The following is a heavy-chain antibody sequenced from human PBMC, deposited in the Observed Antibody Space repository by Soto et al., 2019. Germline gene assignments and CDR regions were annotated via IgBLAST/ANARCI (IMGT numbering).Heavy chain of an antibody. V-gene: IGHV6-1*01. CDR2: TYYRSKWYR. CDR3: TRDPWGS. CDR1: VDSISSKSAA. Sequence: SQTLSLTCAISVDSISSKSAALNWIRQSPSRGLEWLGRTYYRSKWYREYAVSVKSRITINPDTSKNQFSLQLNSVTPDDTAVYYCTRDPWGSWGQGTLVTVS. D-gene: IGHD1-26*01. J-gene: IGHJ5*02.